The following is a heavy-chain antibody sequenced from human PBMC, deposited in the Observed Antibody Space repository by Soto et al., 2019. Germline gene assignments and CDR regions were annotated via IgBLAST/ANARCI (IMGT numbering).Heavy chain of an antibody. V-gene: IGHV3-11*01. CDR3: ARDRDDIVVVVAATPEPAEWFDP. CDR2: ISSSGSTI. CDR1: GFTFSDYY. Sequence: GGSLRHSCAASGFTFSDYYMSWIRQDPGKGLKWVSYISSSGSTIYYADSVKGRFTISRDNAKNSLYLQMNSLRAEDTAVYYCARDRDDIVVVVAATPEPAEWFDPWGQGTLVTVSS. J-gene: IGHJ5*02. D-gene: IGHD2-15*01.